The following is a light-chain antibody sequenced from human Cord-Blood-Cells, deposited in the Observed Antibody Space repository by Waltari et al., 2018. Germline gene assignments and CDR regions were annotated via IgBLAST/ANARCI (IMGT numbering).Light chain of an antibody. J-gene: IGKJ1*01. V-gene: IGKV1-5*01. Sequence: DIQMTQSPSTLSASVGDRVTITCRASQSISSWLAWYQQKPGKAPKLLIYDASSLESGVPSRFSGSGSGTEFTLTINSLQPDDFATYYCQQYNSWTFDQGTKVEIK. CDR1: QSISSW. CDR3: QQYNSWT. CDR2: DAS.